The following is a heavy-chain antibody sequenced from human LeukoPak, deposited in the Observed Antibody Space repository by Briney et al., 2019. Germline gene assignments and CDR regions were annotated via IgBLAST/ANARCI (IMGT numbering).Heavy chain of an antibody. Sequence: GGTLRLSCAASGFTFSSAGMTWVRQAPGKGLEWVSTISFSGLALYYADSVKGRFTISRDNSKNMVYLQMNSLRAEDTAIYYCATEHWGPNSWGQGTLVTVSS. J-gene: IGHJ4*02. CDR2: ISFSGLAL. V-gene: IGHV3-23*01. CDR3: ATEHWGPNS. D-gene: IGHD3-16*01. CDR1: GFTFSSAG.